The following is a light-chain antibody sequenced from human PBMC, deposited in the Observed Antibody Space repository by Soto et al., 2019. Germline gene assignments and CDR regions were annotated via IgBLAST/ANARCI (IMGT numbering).Light chain of an antibody. J-gene: IGLJ2*01. CDR3: CSYAGSSAFVV. Sequence: QSALTQPASVSGSPGQSITISCTGTNSDVGGYNYVSWYQHHPGKAPKLMVYDVSKRPSGVPDRFSGSKSGNTASLTISGLQAEDEADYYCCSYAGSSAFVVFGGGTKLTVL. CDR1: NSDVGGYNY. V-gene: IGLV2-11*01. CDR2: DVS.